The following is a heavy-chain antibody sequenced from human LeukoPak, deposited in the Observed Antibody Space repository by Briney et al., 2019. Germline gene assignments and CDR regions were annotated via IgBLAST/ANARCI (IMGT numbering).Heavy chain of an antibody. CDR3: ARDHPYSSGWTALDY. D-gene: IGHD6-19*01. J-gene: IGHJ4*02. V-gene: IGHV3-21*01. Sequence: GGSLRLSCAASGFTFSSYSMNWVRQAPGKGLEWVSSISSSSSYIYCADSVKGRFTISRDNAKNSLYLQMNSLRAEDTAVYYCARDHPYSSGWTALDYWGQGTLVTVSS. CDR2: ISSSSSYI. CDR1: GFTFSSYS.